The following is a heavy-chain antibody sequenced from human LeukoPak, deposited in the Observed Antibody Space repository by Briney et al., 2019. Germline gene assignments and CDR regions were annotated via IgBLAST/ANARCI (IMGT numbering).Heavy chain of an antibody. V-gene: IGHV3-21*01. Sequence: GGSLRLSCAASGFTFNSYTMNWVRQAPGKGLEWVSSISSRSDSTYYADSVKGRFTFSRDYAKNSVYLQMNSLTAEDTAVYYCTRGLRQYDSSALGYWGQGTLVTVSS. CDR3: TRGLRQYDSSALGY. CDR1: GFTFNSYT. J-gene: IGHJ4*02. CDR2: ISSRSDST. D-gene: IGHD3-22*01.